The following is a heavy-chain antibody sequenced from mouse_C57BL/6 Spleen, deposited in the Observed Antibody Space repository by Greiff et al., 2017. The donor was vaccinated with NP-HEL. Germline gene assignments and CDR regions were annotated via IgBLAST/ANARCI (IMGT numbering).Heavy chain of an antibody. D-gene: IGHD2-4*01. CDR3: ARSDDDDAAWFAY. CDR1: GYTFTSYW. Sequence: QVQLQQPGAELVRPGTSVKLSCKASGYTFTSYWMHWVKQRPGQGLEWIGVIDPSDSYTNYNQKFKGKATLTVDTSSSTAYMQLSSLTSEDSAVYECARSDDDDAAWFAYWGQGTLVTVSA. V-gene: IGHV1-59*01. J-gene: IGHJ3*01. CDR2: IDPSDSYT.